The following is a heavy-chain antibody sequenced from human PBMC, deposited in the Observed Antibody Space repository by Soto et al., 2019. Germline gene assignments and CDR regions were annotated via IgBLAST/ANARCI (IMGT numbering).Heavy chain of an antibody. CDR3: ARAYYDFWSGYYDPQKGYYFDY. J-gene: IGHJ4*02. V-gene: IGHV4-59*01. D-gene: IGHD3-3*01. Sequence: SETLSLTCTVSGGSISSYYWSWIRQPLGKGLEWIGYIYHSGSTNYNPSLKSRVTISVDTSKNQFSLKLSSVTAADTAVYYCARAYYDFWSGYYDPQKGYYFDYWGQGTLVTVSS. CDR2: IYHSGST. CDR1: GGSISSYY.